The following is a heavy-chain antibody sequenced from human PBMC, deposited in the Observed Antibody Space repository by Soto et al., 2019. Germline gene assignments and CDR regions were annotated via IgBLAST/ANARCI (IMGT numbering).Heavy chain of an antibody. J-gene: IGHJ4*02. CDR1: GFTFSDHY. CDR3: GGVALSGSGSRLFDS. Sequence: PGGSLRLSCAASGFTFSDHYMDWVRQAPGKGLEWVGRTKNKANSYTTEYAASVKGRFTISRDDSKNSLHLQMNSLKAEDTAMYYCGGVALSGSGSRLFDSWGQGTLVSVSS. V-gene: IGHV3-72*01. D-gene: IGHD3-10*01. CDR2: TKNKANSYTT.